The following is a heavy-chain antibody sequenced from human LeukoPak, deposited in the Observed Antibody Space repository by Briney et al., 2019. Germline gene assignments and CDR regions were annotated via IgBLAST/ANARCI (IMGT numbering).Heavy chain of an antibody. CDR3: ARDTPGEESH. CDR1: GFTFSSYG. Sequence: GGSLRLSCAASGFTFSSYGMHWVRQAPGKGLEWVAFIRYDGSNKYYADSVKGRFTISRDNAKNSLYLQMNSLRAEDTAVYYCARDTPGEESHWGQGTLVTVSS. V-gene: IGHV3-30*02. D-gene: IGHD2-2*01. J-gene: IGHJ4*02. CDR2: IRYDGSNK.